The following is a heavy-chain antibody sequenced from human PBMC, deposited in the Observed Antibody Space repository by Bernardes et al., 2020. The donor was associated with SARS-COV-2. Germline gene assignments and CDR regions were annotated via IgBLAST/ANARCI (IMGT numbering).Heavy chain of an antibody. CDR3: AKEGYRNSYFQF. CDR2: IWNNGNEK. Sequence: GGSLRLSCGASGFIFGDYDMHWVRQAPGKGLEWVASIWNNGNEKYYADSVKGRVTISRDNSKSTLYLQMSSLRAEDTAVYYCAKEGYRNSYFQFWGQGTLVTVSS. CDR1: GFIFGDYD. J-gene: IGHJ1*01. D-gene: IGHD2-15*01. V-gene: IGHV3-33*06.